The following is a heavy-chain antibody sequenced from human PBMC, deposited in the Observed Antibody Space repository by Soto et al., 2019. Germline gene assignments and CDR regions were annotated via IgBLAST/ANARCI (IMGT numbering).Heavy chain of an antibody. D-gene: IGHD5-12*01. V-gene: IGHV3-7*01. CDR1: VFTFISYW. Sequence: PGWSLRLSCASSVFTFISYWMSWVRQAPGKGLEWVANIKQDGSEKYYVDSVKGRFTISRDNAKNSLYLQMNGLRPEDTAVYYCASRWLQLGFDYWGQGTLVTVSS. CDR2: IKQDGSEK. CDR3: ASRWLQLGFDY. J-gene: IGHJ4*02.